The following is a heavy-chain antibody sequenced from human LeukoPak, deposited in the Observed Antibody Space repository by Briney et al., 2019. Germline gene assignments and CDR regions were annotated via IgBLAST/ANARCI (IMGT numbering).Heavy chain of an antibody. Sequence: GESLQISCKGSGCSFTNYWIVWVRQMPGKGLEWMGIIYPGDSDTRYSPSFQGQVTISADKSISTAYLQWSSLKASDTAIYYCARPSVATMAFDYWGQGTLVTVTS. J-gene: IGHJ4*02. CDR3: ARPSVATMAFDY. CDR2: IYPGDSDT. V-gene: IGHV5-51*01. D-gene: IGHD5-12*01. CDR1: GCSFTNYW.